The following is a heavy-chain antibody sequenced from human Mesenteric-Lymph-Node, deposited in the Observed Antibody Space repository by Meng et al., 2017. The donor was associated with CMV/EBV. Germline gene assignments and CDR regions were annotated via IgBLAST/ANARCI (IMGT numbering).Heavy chain of an antibody. CDR1: GFTFSDYY. CDR2: ISSSGSTI. CDR3: AMGRLGYCSSNSCTY. D-gene: IGHD2-2*01. V-gene: IGHV3-11*01. J-gene: IGHJ4*02. Sequence: GESLKISCAASGFTFSDYYMSWIRQAPGKGLEWVSYISSSGSTIYYADSVKGRFTISRDNAKNSLYLQMNSLRAEDTALYYCAMGRLGYCSSNSCTYWGQGTLVTVSS.